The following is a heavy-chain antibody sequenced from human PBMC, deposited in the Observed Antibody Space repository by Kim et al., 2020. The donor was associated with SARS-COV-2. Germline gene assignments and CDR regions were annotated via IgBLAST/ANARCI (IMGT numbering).Heavy chain of an antibody. J-gene: IGHJ5*01. CDR1: GGSFSGYY. CDR3: ARGPGYSSSWYEARNWFD. Sequence: SETLSLTCAVYGGSFSGYYWSWIRQPPGKGLEWIGEINHSGSTNYNPSLKSRVTISVDTSKNQFSLKLSSVTAADTAVYYCARGPGYSSSWYEARNWFD. V-gene: IGHV4-34*01. CDR2: INHSGST. D-gene: IGHD6-13*01.